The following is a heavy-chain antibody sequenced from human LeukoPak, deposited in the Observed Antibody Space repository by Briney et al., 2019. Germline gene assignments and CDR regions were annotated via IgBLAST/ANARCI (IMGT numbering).Heavy chain of an antibody. CDR1: GGSISSYY. CDR2: IYYSGST. Sequence: SETLSLTCTVSGGSISSYYWSWIRQPPGKGLEWIGYIYYSGSTNYNPSLKSRVTISVDTSKNQFSLKLISVTAADTAVYYCAKGDPYDYWGQGTLVTVSS. J-gene: IGHJ4*02. CDR3: AKGDPYDY. V-gene: IGHV4-59*01.